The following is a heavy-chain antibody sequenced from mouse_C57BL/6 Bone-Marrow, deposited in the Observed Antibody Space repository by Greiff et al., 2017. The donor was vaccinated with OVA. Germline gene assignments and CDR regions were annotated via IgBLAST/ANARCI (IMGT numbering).Heavy chain of an antibody. CDR1: GFTFSSYA. Sequence: EVQLVESGGGLVKPGGSLKLSCAASGFTFSSYAMSWVRQTPEKRLEWVATISDGGSYTYYPDNVKGRFTISRDNAKNNLYLQMSHLKSEDTAMYYCATPHYYGSSYEDYYAMDYWGQGTSVTVSS. V-gene: IGHV5-4*01. CDR3: ATPHYYGSSYEDYYAMDY. D-gene: IGHD1-1*01. CDR2: ISDGGSYT. J-gene: IGHJ4*01.